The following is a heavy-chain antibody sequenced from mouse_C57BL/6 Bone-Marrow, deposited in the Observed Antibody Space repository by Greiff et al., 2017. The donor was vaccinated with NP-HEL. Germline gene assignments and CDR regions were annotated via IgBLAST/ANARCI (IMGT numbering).Heavy chain of an antibody. V-gene: IGHV5-12*01. Sequence: EVKLVESGGGLVQPGGSLKLSCAASGFTFSDYYMYWVRQTPEKRLEWVAYISNGGGSTYYPDTVKGRFTISRANAKNTLYLQMSRLKSEDTAMYYCASATVGRSLYWYFDVWGTGTTVTVSS. J-gene: IGHJ1*03. CDR1: GFTFSDYY. D-gene: IGHD1-1*01. CDR3: ASATVGRSLYWYFDV. CDR2: ISNGGGST.